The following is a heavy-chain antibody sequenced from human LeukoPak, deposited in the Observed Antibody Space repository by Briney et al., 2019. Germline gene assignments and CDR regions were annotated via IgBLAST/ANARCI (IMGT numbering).Heavy chain of an antibody. CDR3: ARARASSTVTTGAFQYYYGMDV. V-gene: IGHV1-69*04. D-gene: IGHD4-11*01. Sequence: SAKVSCKASGGTFSSYAISWVRQAPGQGLEWMGRIIPIFGIANYAQKFQGRVTITADKSTSTAYMELSSLRSEDTAVYYCARARASSTVTTGAFQYYYGMDVWGQGTTVTVSS. CDR2: IIPIFGIA. J-gene: IGHJ6*02. CDR1: GGTFSSYA.